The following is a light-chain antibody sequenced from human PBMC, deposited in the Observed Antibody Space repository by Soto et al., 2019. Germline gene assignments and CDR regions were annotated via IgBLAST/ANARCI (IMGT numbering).Light chain of an antibody. Sequence: EIVLTQSPATLSVSPGERATLSCRASQSVSSNLAWYQQKPGQAPRLLIYGASTRATGIPARFSGSGSWTEFTLTISSLQSEDFAVYYWQQYNNLPRTFGQGTKVEIK. V-gene: IGKV3-15*01. J-gene: IGKJ1*01. CDR3: QQYNNLPRT. CDR1: QSVSSN. CDR2: GAS.